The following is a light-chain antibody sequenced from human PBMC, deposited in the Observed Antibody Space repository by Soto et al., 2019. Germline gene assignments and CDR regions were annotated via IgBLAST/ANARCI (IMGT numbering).Light chain of an antibody. CDR2: DVS. CDR1: SSDVGGYNY. CDR3: SSYTSSSTLYV. Sequence: QSALTQPASVCGSPGRSITMSCTGTSSDVGGYNYVSLYQQHPGKAPKIMIYDVSSRPSGVSNRFSGSKSGNTASLTISGLQAEDEADYYCSSYTSSSTLYVFGTGTKLTVL. V-gene: IGLV2-14*01. J-gene: IGLJ1*01.